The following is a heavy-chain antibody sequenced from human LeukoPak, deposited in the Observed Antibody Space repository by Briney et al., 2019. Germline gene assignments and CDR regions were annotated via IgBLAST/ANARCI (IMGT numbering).Heavy chain of an antibody. CDR2: ISWNSGSI. CDR1: GFTFDDYA. D-gene: IGHD1-26*01. Sequence: PGRSLRLSCAASGFTFDDYAMHWVRQAPGKGLEWVSGISWNSGSIGYADSVKGRFTISRDNAKNSLYLQMNSLRAEDTAVYYCASPYSGSFLAEYFQHWGQGTLVTVSS. CDR3: ASPYSGSFLAEYFQH. V-gene: IGHV3-9*01. J-gene: IGHJ1*01.